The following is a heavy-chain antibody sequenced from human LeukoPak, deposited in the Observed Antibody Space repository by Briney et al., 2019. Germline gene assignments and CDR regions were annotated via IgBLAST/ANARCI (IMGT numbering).Heavy chain of an antibody. CDR2: IIPIFGTA. V-gene: IGHV1-69*13. J-gene: IGHJ4*02. D-gene: IGHD3-22*01. Sequence: SVKVSCKASGGTFISYAISWVRQAPGQGLEWMGGIIPIFGTANYAQKFQGRVTITADESTSTAYMELSSLRSEDTAVYYCVGSGYYYRLDYWGQGTLVTVSS. CDR1: GGTFISYA. CDR3: VGSGYYYRLDY.